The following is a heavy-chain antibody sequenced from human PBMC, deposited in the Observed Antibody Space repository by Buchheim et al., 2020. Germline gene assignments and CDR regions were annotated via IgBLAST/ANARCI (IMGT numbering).Heavy chain of an antibody. D-gene: IGHD6-13*01. CDR1: GFTFSSYW. J-gene: IGHJ5*02. CDR2: IKQDGSEK. CDR3: AREIPGIAAFGQDWFDP. Sequence: EVQLVESGGGLVQPGGSLRLSCAASGFTFSSYWMSWVRQAPGKGLEWVANIKQDGSEKYYVDSVKGRFTISRDNAKTSLYLQMNSLRAEDTAVYYCAREIPGIAAFGQDWFDPWGQGTL. V-gene: IGHV3-7*01.